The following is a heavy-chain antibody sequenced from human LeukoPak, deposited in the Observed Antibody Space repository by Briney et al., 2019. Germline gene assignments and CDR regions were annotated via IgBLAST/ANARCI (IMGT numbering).Heavy chain of an antibody. CDR2: INPSGGGT. Sequence: ASVKVSCKTSGYSFNSHHVHWVRQAPGQGLEWMGIINPSGGGTSYAQKFQGRVTMTRDTSTSTVYMELSSLRSEDTAVYYCARAMGYCSGGSCYKTSWFDPWGQGTLVTVSS. V-gene: IGHV1-46*02. CDR3: ARAMGYCSGGSCYKTSWFDP. CDR1: GYSFNSHH. J-gene: IGHJ5*02. D-gene: IGHD2-15*01.